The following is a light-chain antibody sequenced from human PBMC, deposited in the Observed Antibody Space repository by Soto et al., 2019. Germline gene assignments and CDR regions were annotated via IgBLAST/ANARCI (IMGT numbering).Light chain of an antibody. V-gene: IGLV2-14*03. CDR2: DVT. Sequence: QSVLTQPASVSGSPGQSITISCTGTSSDVGGYNYVSWYQQHPGKAPKLMIYDVTNRPSGVSNRFSGSKSGNTASLTISGLQAEDEAAYYCSSYTASNTLEVFGTGTKVTVL. CDR1: SSDVGGYNY. CDR3: SSYTASNTLEV. J-gene: IGLJ1*01.